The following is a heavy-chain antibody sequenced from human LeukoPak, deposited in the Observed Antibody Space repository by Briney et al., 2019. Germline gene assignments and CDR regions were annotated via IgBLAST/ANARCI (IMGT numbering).Heavy chain of an antibody. CDR3: ASTLLVGATAPTPSRFDY. Sequence: ASVKVSCKASGYTFTGYYMHWVRHAPGQGLEWMGWINPNSGGTNYAQKFQGWVTMTTDTSTSTAYMELRSLRSDDTAVYYCASTLLVGATAPTPSRFDYWGQGTLVTVSS. CDR1: GYTFTGYY. D-gene: IGHD1-26*01. CDR2: INPNSGGT. J-gene: IGHJ4*02. V-gene: IGHV1-2*04.